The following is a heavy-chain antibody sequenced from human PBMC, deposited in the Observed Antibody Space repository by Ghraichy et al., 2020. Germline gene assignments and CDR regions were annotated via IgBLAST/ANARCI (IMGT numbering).Heavy chain of an antibody. CDR2: INSDGSST. V-gene: IGHV3-74*01. CDR3: ARVGEQLLWFGAYQIPYGMDV. D-gene: IGHD3-10*01. J-gene: IGHJ6*02. CDR1: GFTFSSYW. Sequence: LSLTCAASGFTFSSYWMHWVRQAPGKGLVWVSRINSDGSSTSYADSVKGRFTISRDNAKNTLYLQMNSLRAEDTAVYYCARVGEQLLWFGAYQIPYGMDVWGQGTTVTVSS.